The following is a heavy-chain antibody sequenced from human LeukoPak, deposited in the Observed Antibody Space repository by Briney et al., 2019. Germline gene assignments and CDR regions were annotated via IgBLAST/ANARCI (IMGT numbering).Heavy chain of an antibody. V-gene: IGHV4-59*12. CDR1: GGSISSDY. J-gene: IGHJ4*02. D-gene: IGHD4-17*01. Sequence: PSETLSLTCTVSGGSISSDYWSWIWQPPGKGLEWIGYIYYRGSTNYNPSLKSRVTISVDRSKNQFSLKLSSVTAADTAVYYCAARISTVTTYPFDYWGQGTLVTVSS. CDR3: AARISTVTTYPFDY. CDR2: IYYRGST.